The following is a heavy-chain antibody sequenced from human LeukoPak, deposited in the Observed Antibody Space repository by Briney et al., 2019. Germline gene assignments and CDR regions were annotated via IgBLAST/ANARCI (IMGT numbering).Heavy chain of an antibody. CDR2: IYYGGST. Sequence: SETLSLTCTVSGRSISSSSYYWGWIRQPPGKGLEWIGSIYYGGSTYYNPSLKSRVTISVDTSKNQFSLKLSSVTAADTAVYYCARSRAARDSRTRGWGRFRENMDWFDPWGQGTLVTVSS. CDR1: GRSISSSSYY. CDR3: ARSRAARDSRTRGWGRFRENMDWFDP. J-gene: IGHJ5*02. D-gene: IGHD6-6*01. V-gene: IGHV4-39*07.